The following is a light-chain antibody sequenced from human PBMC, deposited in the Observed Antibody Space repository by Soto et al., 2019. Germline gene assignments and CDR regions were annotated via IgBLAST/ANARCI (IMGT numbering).Light chain of an antibody. CDR1: SSDLGNYDL. Sequence: QSVLTQPASVSGSPGQAITISCTGTSSDLGNYDLVSWYQHLPGKAPKLMIFEGNRRPSGISNRFSGSNSGNTASLTISGLRAEDEADYFCCSYAGSPTFYVFGTGTKVTVL. CDR3: CSYAGSPTFYV. V-gene: IGLV2-23*01. CDR2: EGN. J-gene: IGLJ1*01.